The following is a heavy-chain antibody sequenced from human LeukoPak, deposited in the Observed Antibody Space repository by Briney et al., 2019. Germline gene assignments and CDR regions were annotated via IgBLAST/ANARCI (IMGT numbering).Heavy chain of an antibody. CDR1: GFTFSSYS. D-gene: IGHD2-2*02. J-gene: IGHJ4*02. Sequence: GGSLRLSCAASGFTFSSYSMNWVRQAPGKGLEWVSSISSSSSYIYYADSVKGQFTISRDNAKNSLYLQMNSLRAEDTAVYYCARDPLDCSSTSCYTESFDYWGQGTLVTVSS. CDR3: ARDPLDCSSTSCYTESFDY. CDR2: ISSSSSYI. V-gene: IGHV3-21*01.